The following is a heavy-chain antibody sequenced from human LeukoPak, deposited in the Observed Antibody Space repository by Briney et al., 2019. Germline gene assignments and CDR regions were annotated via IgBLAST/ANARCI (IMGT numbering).Heavy chain of an antibody. D-gene: IGHD3-10*01. CDR3: ARFQLLRFGEFFNYDFGLDV. CDR1: VFIISDHY. CDR2: ITSVGPTI. J-gene: IGHJ6*02. V-gene: IGHV3-11*01. Sequence: PGGSLRLSCAPSVFIISDHYITWIRQAPGGGLEWVSHITSVGPTIYYADSGKGRFTISRDSAKNSLSLQMNGLRAEDTAVYYCARFQLLRFGEFFNYDFGLDVWGQGTTVTVSS.